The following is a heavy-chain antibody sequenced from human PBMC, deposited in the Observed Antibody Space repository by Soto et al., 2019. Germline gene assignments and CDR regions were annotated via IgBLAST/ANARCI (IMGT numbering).Heavy chain of an antibody. CDR1: GGAISSGTNY. CDR3: ARMGYATGWYHFDY. D-gene: IGHD2-8*01. Sequence: QLHLQESGPGLVEPSETQSLTCSVSGGAISSGTNYWGWVRRAPGKGLEWIGNIYFRGSTYYNPSLKSRVTIAIDTSKNQFSLKLRSVTAADTAVYYCARMGYATGWYHFDYWGQGALVTVSS. J-gene: IGHJ4*02. V-gene: IGHV4-39*01. CDR2: IYFRGST.